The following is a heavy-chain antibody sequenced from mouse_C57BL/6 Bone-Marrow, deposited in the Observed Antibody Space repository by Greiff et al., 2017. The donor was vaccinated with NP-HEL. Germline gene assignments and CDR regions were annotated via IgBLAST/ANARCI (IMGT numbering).Heavy chain of an antibody. CDR1: GYTFTSYW. CDR2: IYPGSGST. Sequence: QVHVKQSGAELVKPGASVKMSCKASGYTFTSYWITWVKQRPGQGLEWIGDIYPGSGSTNYNEKFKSKATLTVDTSSSTAYMQLSSLTSEDSAVYYCAREITTARDMDYWGQGTSVTVSS. CDR3: AREITTARDMDY. D-gene: IGHD1-2*01. V-gene: IGHV1-55*01. J-gene: IGHJ4*01.